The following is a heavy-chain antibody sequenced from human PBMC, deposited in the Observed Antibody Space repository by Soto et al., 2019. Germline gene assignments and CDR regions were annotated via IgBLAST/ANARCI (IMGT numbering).Heavy chain of an antibody. CDR3: ALRNWYSSSWYKPINYYYGMDV. Sequence: QVQLVQSGAEVKKPGSSVKVSCKASGGTFSSYAISWVRQAPGQGLEWLGGIIPIFGTANYAQKFQVRVTITADESTSTAYMERSSRRSEDPAVYYCALRNWYSSSWYKPINYYYGMDVWGQGTTVTVSS. D-gene: IGHD6-13*01. CDR1: GGTFSSYA. J-gene: IGHJ6*02. V-gene: IGHV1-69*01. CDR2: IIPIFGTA.